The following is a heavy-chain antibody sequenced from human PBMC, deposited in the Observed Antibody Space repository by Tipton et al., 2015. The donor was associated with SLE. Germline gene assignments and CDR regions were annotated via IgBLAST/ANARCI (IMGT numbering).Heavy chain of an antibody. D-gene: IGHD5-12*01. CDR2: IYYSGST. V-gene: IGHV4-30-2*03. J-gene: IGHJ4*02. CDR1: GGSFSSGGYS. Sequence: GLVKPSETLSLTCAVYGGSFSSGGYSWSWIRQPPGKGLEWIGSIYYSGSTYYNPSLKSRVTISVDTSKNQFSLKLSSVTAADTAVYYCARGAIVATGPFDYWGQGTPVTVSS. CDR3: ARGAIVATGPFDY.